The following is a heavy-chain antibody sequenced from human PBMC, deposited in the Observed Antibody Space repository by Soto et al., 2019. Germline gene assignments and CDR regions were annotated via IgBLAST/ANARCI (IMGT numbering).Heavy chain of an antibody. CDR2: MKRDGSES. V-gene: IGHV3-7*02. CDR1: GLAFRTHC. CDR3: ARVRYGASTYLYYGMDV. D-gene: IGHD3-9*01. J-gene: IGHJ6*02. Sequence: LRLYYPAAGLAFRTHCSHWVRQAPGKGLEWVANMKRDGSESYYVDSVKGRVTISRDNAENSLYLQIDSLRAEDTAVYYCARVRYGASTYLYYGMDVWGQGTTVTVAS.